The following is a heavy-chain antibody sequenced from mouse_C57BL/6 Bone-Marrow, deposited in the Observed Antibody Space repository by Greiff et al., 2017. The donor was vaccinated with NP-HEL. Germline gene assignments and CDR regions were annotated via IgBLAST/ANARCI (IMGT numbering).Heavy chain of an antibody. Sequence: VQLQQSGAELVRPGTSVKVSCKASGYAFTNYLIEWVKQRPGQGLEWIGVINPGSGGTNYNEKFKGKATLTADKSSSTAYMQLSSLTSEDSAVYFCARWYWYFDVWGTGTTVTVSS. J-gene: IGHJ1*03. V-gene: IGHV1-54*01. CDR1: GYAFTNYL. CDR3: ARWYWYFDV. CDR2: INPGSGGT.